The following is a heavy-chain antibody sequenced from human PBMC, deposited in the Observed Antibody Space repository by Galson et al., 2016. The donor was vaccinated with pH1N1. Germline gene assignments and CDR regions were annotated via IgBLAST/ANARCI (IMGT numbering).Heavy chain of an antibody. D-gene: IGHD4-17*01. CDR3: ARQNDYGDYRGDAFEI. J-gene: IGHJ3*02. CDR1: GHKFTSSW. CDR2: IYLGGSLI. V-gene: IGHV5-51*01. Sequence: QSGAEVKKPGESLKISCKGSGHKFTSSWIGWVRQMPGKGLEWMGIIYLGGSLIRYRPSFQGQVTISADKSVNIVYLEWGSLKASDTAMYYCARQNDYGDYRGDAFEIWCQGTIVTVSS.